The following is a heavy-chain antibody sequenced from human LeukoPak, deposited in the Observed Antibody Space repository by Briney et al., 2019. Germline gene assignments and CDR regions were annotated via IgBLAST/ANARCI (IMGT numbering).Heavy chain of an antibody. CDR3: ARVRGKYQLPHYYYYYMDV. J-gene: IGHJ6*03. CDR1: GYTFTGYY. CDR2: INPNSGGT. Sequence: ASVKVSCKASGYTFTGYYMHWVRQAPGQGLEWMGWINPNSGGTNYAQKFQGRVTMTRDTSISTAYMELRSLRSDDTAVYYCARVRGKYQLPHYYYYYMDVWGKGTTVTISS. D-gene: IGHD2-2*01. V-gene: IGHV1-2*02.